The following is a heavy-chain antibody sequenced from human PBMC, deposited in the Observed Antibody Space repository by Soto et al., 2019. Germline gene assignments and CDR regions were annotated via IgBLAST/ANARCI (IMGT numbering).Heavy chain of an antibody. CDR2: IVVGSGNT. CDR3: AAGVWFGEKEFDY. D-gene: IGHD3-10*01. V-gene: IGHV1-58*01. J-gene: IGHJ4*02. CDR1: GFTFTSSA. Sequence: SVKVSCKASGFTFTSSAVQWVRQARGQRLEWIGWIVVGSGNTNYAQKFQERVTITRDMSTSTAYMELSSLRSEDTAVYYCAAGVWFGEKEFDYWGQGTLVTVS.